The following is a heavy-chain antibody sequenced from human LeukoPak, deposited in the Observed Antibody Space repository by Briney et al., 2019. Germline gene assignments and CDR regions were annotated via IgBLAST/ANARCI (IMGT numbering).Heavy chain of an antibody. CDR2: IRSSSSTI. J-gene: IGHJ4*01. D-gene: IGHD4-17*01. Sequence: VGCLRLSCAASGVTFSSYSMSWGRPGPGKGRGWVSYIRSSSSTIYYAESVKGRFTISRDNAKNSLYLQMDSLRAEDTAFYYCTRVNLRCFDYWGHGALVTVSS. V-gene: IGHV3-48*04. CDR3: TRVNLRCFDY. CDR1: GVTFSSYS.